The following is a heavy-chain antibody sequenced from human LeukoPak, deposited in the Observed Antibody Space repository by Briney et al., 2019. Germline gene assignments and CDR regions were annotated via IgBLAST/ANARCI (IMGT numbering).Heavy chain of an antibody. D-gene: IGHD3-10*01. CDR3: ARDLSLLWFGELLRGPPDY. Sequence: ASVKVSCKASGYTFTSYYIHWVRQAPGQGLEWMGWINTNTGNPTYAQGFAGRFVFSLDTSVSTAYLQISSLKAEDTAVYYCARDLSLLWFGELLRGPPDYWGQGTLVTVSS. V-gene: IGHV7-4-1*02. J-gene: IGHJ4*02. CDR2: INTNTGNP. CDR1: GYTFTSYY.